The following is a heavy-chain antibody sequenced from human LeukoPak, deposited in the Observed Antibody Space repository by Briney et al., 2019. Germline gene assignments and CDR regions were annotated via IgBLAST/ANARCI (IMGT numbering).Heavy chain of an antibody. CDR2: IYYSGST. CDR3: ARGIINTYYYDSSGYSLDY. D-gene: IGHD3-22*01. J-gene: IGHJ4*02. V-gene: IGHV4-59*08. CDR1: GGSISSYY. Sequence: SETRSLTCTVSGGSISSYYWSWIRQPPGKGLEWIGYIYYSGSTNYNPSLKSRVTISVDTSKNQFSLKLSSVTAADTAVYYCARGIINTYYYDSSGYSLDYWGQGTLVTVSS.